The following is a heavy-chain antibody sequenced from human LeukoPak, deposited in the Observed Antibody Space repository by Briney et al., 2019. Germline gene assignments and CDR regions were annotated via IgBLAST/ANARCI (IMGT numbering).Heavy chain of an antibody. Sequence: GGSLRLSCAASGFTFSNAWMSWLRQAPGKGLEWVGRIYSKTDAGTTEYAAPVKGRFTISRDDSKNTLYLQMNSLNTEDTVMYYCTRSIVAATNAPFDYWGQGNLVTVSS. J-gene: IGHJ4*02. D-gene: IGHD1-26*01. CDR2: IYSKTDAGTT. V-gene: IGHV3-15*01. CDR3: TRSIVAATNAPFDY. CDR1: GFTFSNAW.